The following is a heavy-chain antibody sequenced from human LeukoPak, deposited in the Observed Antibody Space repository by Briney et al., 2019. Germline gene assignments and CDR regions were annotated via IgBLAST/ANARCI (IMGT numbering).Heavy chain of an antibody. D-gene: IGHD5-18*01. Sequence: SETLSLTCTVSGGSISSVTDYWGWIRQPPGKGLEWIGVVYYTGSNYNNPSLKRRVTLSVDTSKNQFSLKLSSVTAADTAVYYCARQEGYSYGYIGFDNWGQGTLVTVSS. CDR1: GGSISSVTDY. CDR3: ARQEGYSYGYIGFDN. CDR2: VYYTGSN. V-gene: IGHV4-39*01. J-gene: IGHJ4*02.